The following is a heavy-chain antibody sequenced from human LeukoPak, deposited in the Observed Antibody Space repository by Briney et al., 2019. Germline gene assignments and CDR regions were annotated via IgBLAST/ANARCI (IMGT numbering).Heavy chain of an antibody. J-gene: IGHJ4*02. D-gene: IGHD3-10*01. Sequence: PAETLSLTCAVYGGSFSGYYWSWIRQPPGKGLDGIGEINHSGSTNYNPSLKSRVTISVDTSKNQFSLKLSSVTAADTAVYYCARAPGGFGEQHWGQGTLVTVSS. CDR2: INHSGST. CDR3: ARAPGGFGEQH. CDR1: GGSFSGYY. V-gene: IGHV4-34*01.